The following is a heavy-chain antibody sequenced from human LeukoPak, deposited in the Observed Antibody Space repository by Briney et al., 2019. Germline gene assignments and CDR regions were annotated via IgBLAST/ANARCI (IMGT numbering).Heavy chain of an antibody. J-gene: IGHJ4*02. CDR2: ISSSSSTI. V-gene: IGHV3-48*01. Sequence: GSLRLSCAASGFTFSSYSMNWVRQAPGKGLEWVSYISSSSSTIYYADSVKGRFTISRDNAKNSLYLQMNSLRAEDTAVYYCARGGRGLYDFWSGSDYWGQGTLVTVSS. CDR3: ARGGRGLYDFWSGSDY. D-gene: IGHD3-3*01. CDR1: GFTFSSYS.